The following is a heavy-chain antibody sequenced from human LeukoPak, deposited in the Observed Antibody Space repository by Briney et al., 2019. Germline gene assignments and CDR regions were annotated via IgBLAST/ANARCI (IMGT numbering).Heavy chain of an antibody. CDR1: GGTFSSYA. Sequence: GASVKVSCKASGGTFSSYAISWVRQAPGQGLEWMGGIIPIFGTANYAQKFQGRVTITADKSTSTAYMELSSLRSEDTAVYYCARGGRAAWTPNWFDPWGQGTLVTVSS. D-gene: IGHD6-13*01. CDR2: IIPIFGTA. CDR3: ARGGRAAWTPNWFDP. J-gene: IGHJ5*02. V-gene: IGHV1-69*06.